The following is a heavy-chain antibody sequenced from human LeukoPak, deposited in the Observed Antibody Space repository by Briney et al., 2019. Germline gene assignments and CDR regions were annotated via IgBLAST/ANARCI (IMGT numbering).Heavy chain of an antibody. V-gene: IGHV3-74*01. CDR3: ARANSGFYLNY. D-gene: IGHD3-22*01. CDR2: INSDGSTT. J-gene: IGHJ4*02. CDR1: GFTFSSCW. Sequence: GGSLRLSCAASGFTFSSCWMCWVRQAPGKGLVWVSRINSDGSTTNYADSVKGRFTISRDNAKNTLYLQMNSLRVEDTAVYYCARANSGFYLNYWGQGTLVTVSS.